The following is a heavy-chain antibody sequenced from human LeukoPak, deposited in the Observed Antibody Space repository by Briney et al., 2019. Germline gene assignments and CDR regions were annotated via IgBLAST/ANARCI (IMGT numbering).Heavy chain of an antibody. CDR1: GFTFSSYA. CDR2: ISYDGSNK. J-gene: IGHJ4*02. Sequence: PGGSLRLSCAASGFTFSSYAMHWVRQAPGKGREGVAVISYDGSNKYYADSVKGRFTISRDNSKNTLYLQMNSLRAEDTAVYYCASAYSSSWHGRVSDYWGQGTLVTVSS. CDR3: ASAYSSSWHGRVSDY. V-gene: IGHV3-30-3*01. D-gene: IGHD6-13*01.